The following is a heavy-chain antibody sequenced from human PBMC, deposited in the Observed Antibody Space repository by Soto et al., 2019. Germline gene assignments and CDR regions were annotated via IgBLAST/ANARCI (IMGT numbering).Heavy chain of an antibody. CDR3: ARDKGDGYNPNWYFDL. D-gene: IGHD5-12*01. Sequence: QVQLVQSGAEVKKPGSSVKVSCKASGGTFSSYAISWVRQAPGQGLEWMGGIIPIFGTANYAQKFQGRVTITADEFKSTGYMELSSLRSEDTAVYYCARDKGDGYNPNWYFDLWGRGTLVTVSS. V-gene: IGHV1-69*12. J-gene: IGHJ2*01. CDR1: GGTFSSYA. CDR2: IIPIFGTA.